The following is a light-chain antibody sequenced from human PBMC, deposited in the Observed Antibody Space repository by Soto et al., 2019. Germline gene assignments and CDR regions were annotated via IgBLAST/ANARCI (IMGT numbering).Light chain of an antibody. CDR3: QQRSQWYT. V-gene: IGKV3-11*01. CDR2: DAS. J-gene: IGKJ2*01. CDR1: QSVDIF. Sequence: EIVLTQSPATLSLSPGERATLSCRASQSVDIFLAWYQHKPGQAPSLLIYDASNRAAGIPARFSGSGSGADFTLTISSLEPEDFALYYCQQRSQWYTFGQGTRLEIK.